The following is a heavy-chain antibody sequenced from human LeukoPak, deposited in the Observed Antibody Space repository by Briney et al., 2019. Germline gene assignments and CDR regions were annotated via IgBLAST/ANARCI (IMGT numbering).Heavy chain of an antibody. J-gene: IGHJ3*02. CDR2: DGSNK. D-gene: IGHD6-13*01. V-gene: IGHV3-30*02. CDR3: AKSRDSSSWYGDAFDI. Sequence: DGSNKYYADSVKGRFTISRDNSKNPLYLQMNSLRAEDTAVYYCAKSRDSSSWYGDAFDIWGQGTMVTVSS.